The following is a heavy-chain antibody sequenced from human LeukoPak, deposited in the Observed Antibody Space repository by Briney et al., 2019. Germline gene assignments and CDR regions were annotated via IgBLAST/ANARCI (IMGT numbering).Heavy chain of an antibody. Sequence: SETLSLTCNVSGASIRSGRNYWGWISQSPGKGLEWIGSIYYSGSSSYNPSLQSRVSISVDTSKNHISLKVFSLTAADTALYYCARHVSGSAMMHYFDYWGQGSLVTVSS. CDR2: IYYSGSS. CDR3: ARHVSGSAMMHYFDY. V-gene: IGHV4-39*01. CDR1: GASIRSGRNY. D-gene: IGHD5-18*01. J-gene: IGHJ4*02.